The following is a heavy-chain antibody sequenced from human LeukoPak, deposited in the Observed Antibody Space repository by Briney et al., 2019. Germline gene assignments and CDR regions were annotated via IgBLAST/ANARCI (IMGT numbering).Heavy chain of an antibody. J-gene: IGHJ5*02. CDR3: ARGDSGSYSNNWFDP. Sequence: PSQTLSLTCTVSGSSISSGGYYWSWIRQHPGKGLEWIGYIYYSGSTYYNPSLKSRVTISVDTSKNQFSLKLSSVTAADTAVYYCARGDSGSYSNNWFDPWGQGTLVTVSS. CDR1: GSSISSGGYY. V-gene: IGHV4-31*03. D-gene: IGHD1-26*01. CDR2: IYYSGST.